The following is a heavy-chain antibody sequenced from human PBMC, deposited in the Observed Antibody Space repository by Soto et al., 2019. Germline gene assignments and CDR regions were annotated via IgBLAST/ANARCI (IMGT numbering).Heavy chain of an antibody. CDR1: GFTFSSYG. Sequence: QVQLVESGGGVVQPGRSLRLSCAASGFTFSSYGMHWVRQAPGKGLEWVAVIWYDGSNQYYTDSVKGRFTISRDNSKNSLDLQMNSLGGQDTAVYHCARARSATAVQFWYFDLWGRGALFTVAS. CDR3: ARARSATAVQFWYFDL. CDR2: IWYDGSNQ. D-gene: IGHD1-1*01. V-gene: IGHV3-33*01. J-gene: IGHJ2*01.